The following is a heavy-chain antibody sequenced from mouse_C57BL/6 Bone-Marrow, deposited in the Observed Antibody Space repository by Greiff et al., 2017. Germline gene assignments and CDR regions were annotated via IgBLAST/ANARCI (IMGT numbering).Heavy chain of an antibody. V-gene: IGHV1-50*01. Sequence: VQLQQSGAELVKPGASVKLSCKASGYTFTSYWMQWVKQRPGQGLEWIGEIDPSDSYTNYNQKFKGKATLTVDTSSSTAYMQLSSLTSEDSAVYYCARDYYGSSMFDYWGQGTLVTVSA. CDR1: GYTFTSYW. J-gene: IGHJ3*01. D-gene: IGHD1-1*01. CDR2: IDPSDSYT. CDR3: ARDYYGSSMFDY.